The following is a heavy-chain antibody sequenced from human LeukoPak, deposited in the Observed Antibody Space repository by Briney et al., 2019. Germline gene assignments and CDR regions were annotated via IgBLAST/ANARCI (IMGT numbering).Heavy chain of an antibody. D-gene: IGHD3-22*01. Sequence: PSETLSLTXSVSGDSVSRSDSYWDWISQPPGKGLEWIGTIYYSGRTYYSPSLTSRVTKSVDPSNNQFSLNLRSVTAADTALYYCARRRYYDGSGYLEWGQGTLLSVSS. J-gene: IGHJ1*01. CDR1: GDSVSRSDSY. CDR2: IYYSGRT. V-gene: IGHV4-39*01. CDR3: ARRRYYDGSGYLE.